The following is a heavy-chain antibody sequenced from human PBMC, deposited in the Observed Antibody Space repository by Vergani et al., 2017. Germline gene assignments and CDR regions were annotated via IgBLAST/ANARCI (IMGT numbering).Heavy chain of an antibody. CDR1: GFSLTTGGEG. J-gene: IGHJ3*01. CDR2: VYWNDDE. CDR3: VHRLGYFDWDGAFDV. Sequence: QITLRESGPTLVKPTQTLTLTCTFSGFSLTTGGEGVGWIRQPPGRALEWLAFVYWNDDERYSPSLKRRVTITKDTSKNEVILTMATMDPVDTATYYCVHRLGYFDWDGAFDVWGPGTMVTVSS. V-gene: IGHV2-5*01. D-gene: IGHD3-9*01.